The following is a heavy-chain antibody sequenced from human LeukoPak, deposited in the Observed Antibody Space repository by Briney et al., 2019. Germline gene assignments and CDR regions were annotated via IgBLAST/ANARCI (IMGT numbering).Heavy chain of an antibody. V-gene: IGHV3-48*01. D-gene: IGHD4-17*01. CDR3: VRNDGDNAFDI. CDR2: ISGTGTDI. Sequence: GGSLRLSCAAPRFTFSTYSMNWVRQAPGRGLEWVSYISGTGTDIYYRDSVKGRFTISRDNAKHSLFLHMTNLRAEDMAVYYCVRNDGDNAFDIWGQGTMVTVSS. J-gene: IGHJ3*02. CDR1: RFTFSTYS.